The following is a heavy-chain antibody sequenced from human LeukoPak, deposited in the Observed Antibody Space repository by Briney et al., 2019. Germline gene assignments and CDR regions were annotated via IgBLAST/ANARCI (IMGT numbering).Heavy chain of an antibody. CDR3: APTPPEDYDDSGYFDY. V-gene: IGHV1-2*02. Sequence: GASVKVSCKASGNTFTAHYVHWVRQAPGQGLEWMGWINPNSGGTKYAQKFQGRVTMTRDTSISTAYMELTRLRSDDTAMYYCAPTPPEDYDDSGYFDYWGQGTLVTVSS. CDR2: INPNSGGT. D-gene: IGHD3-22*01. CDR1: GNTFTAHY. J-gene: IGHJ4*02.